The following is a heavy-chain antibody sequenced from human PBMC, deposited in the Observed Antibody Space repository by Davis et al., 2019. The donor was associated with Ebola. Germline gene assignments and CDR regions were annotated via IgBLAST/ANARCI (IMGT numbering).Heavy chain of an antibody. CDR1: GITFSNYA. Sequence: PGGSLRLSCAASGITFSNYAMSWVRQAPGKGPEWVSLISGSGDYIYFADSVKGRFTISRDNSKNTLYLQMNSLGAEDTALYYCAKGSQGECSGSKCYSRLFDYWGQGALVTVSS. J-gene: IGHJ4*02. D-gene: IGHD2-15*01. CDR2: ISGSGDYI. V-gene: IGHV3-23*01. CDR3: AKGSQGECSGSKCYSRLFDY.